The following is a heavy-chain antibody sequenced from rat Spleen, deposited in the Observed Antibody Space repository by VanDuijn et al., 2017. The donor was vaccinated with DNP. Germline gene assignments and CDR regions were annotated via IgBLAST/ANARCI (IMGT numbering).Heavy chain of an antibody. CDR3: ARHDYDRPNDFYGMDV. CDR2: IGFDGRST. Sequence: EVQLVESGGGLVQPGRSLKLSCAASGFSFSNYYMAWVRRPPNKSLEWVATIGFDGRSTYYRDSVRGRVTISRENAKSVLYLEMGSLRSEDTATYYCARHDYDRPNDFYGMDVWGQGTSVIVSS. J-gene: IGHJ4*01. V-gene: IGHV5-7*01. D-gene: IGHD1-12*01. CDR1: GFSFSNYY.